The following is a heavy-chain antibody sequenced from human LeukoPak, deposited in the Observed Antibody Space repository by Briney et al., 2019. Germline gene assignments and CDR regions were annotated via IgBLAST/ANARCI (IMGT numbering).Heavy chain of an antibody. Sequence: SETLSLTCTVSGGSISSYYWSWIRQPPGKGLEWIGYIFDSGSTNYNPSLKSRVTISVDTSKSQFSLRLSSVTAADTAVYYCARKTYDSSGLIPHPGVFDIWGQGTMVTVSS. CDR3: ARKTYDSSGLIPHPGVFDI. D-gene: IGHD3-22*01. V-gene: IGHV4-59*08. CDR2: IFDSGST. CDR1: GGSISSYY. J-gene: IGHJ3*02.